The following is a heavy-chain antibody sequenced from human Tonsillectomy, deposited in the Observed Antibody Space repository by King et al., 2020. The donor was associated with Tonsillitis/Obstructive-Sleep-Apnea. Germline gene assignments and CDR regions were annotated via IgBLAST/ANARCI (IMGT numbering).Heavy chain of an antibody. CDR2: IYYSGST. Sequence: VQLQESGPGLVKPSETLSLTCTVSGGSITTYYWSWIRQPPGKGLEWIGYIYYSGSTNYNPSLKSRVTISVDTSKNQFSLKRSSVTAADTAVYYCARDRGIAAPWFDPWGQGTLVTVSS. CDR3: ARDRGIAAPWFDP. J-gene: IGHJ5*02. CDR1: GGSITTYY. V-gene: IGHV4-59*01. D-gene: IGHD6-6*01.